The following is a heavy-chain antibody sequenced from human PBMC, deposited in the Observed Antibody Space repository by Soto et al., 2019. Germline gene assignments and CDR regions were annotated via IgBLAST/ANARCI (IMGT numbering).Heavy chain of an antibody. CDR3: ERAKWQLVGGDY. J-gene: IGHJ4*02. D-gene: IGHD6-6*01. CDR1: GYTFTSYG. Sequence: ASVKVSCKASGYTFTSYGISWVRQAPGQGLEWMGWISAYNGNTNYAQKLQGRVTMSTDTSTSTAYMELRSLRSDDTAVYYCERAKWQLVGGDYWGQGTLVTVSS. V-gene: IGHV1-18*01. CDR2: ISAYNGNT.